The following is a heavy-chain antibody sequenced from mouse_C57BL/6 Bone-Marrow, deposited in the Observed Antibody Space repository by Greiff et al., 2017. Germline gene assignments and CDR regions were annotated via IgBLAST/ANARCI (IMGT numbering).Heavy chain of an antibody. V-gene: IGHV1-19*01. D-gene: IGHD2-12*01. CDR1: GYTFTDYY. CDR3: VTYSYSYAMDY. CDR2: INPYNGGT. J-gene: IGHJ4*01. Sequence: EVQLQQSGPVLVKPGASVKMSCKASGYTFTDYYMNWVKQSHGKSLEWIGVINPYNGGTSYNQKFKGKATLTVDKSSSTAYMELNSLTYEASAVYYCVTYSYSYAMDYWGKGTSVTVSS.